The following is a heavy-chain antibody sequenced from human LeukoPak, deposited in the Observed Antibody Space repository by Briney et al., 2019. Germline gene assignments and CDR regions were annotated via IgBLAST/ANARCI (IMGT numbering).Heavy chain of an antibody. D-gene: IGHD6-19*01. CDR2: ISYDGS. Sequence: GGSLRLSCAASGFTFSSYAMHWVRQAPGKGLEWVAVISYDGSSADSVKGRFTISRDNSKNTLYLQMNSLRAEDTAVYYCASDTRSGWSNRYFDYWGQGTLVTVSS. V-gene: IGHV3-30*04. J-gene: IGHJ4*02. CDR1: GFTFSSYA. CDR3: ASDTRSGWSNRYFDY.